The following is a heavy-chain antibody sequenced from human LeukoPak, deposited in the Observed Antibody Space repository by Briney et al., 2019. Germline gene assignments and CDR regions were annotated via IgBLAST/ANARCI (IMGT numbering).Heavy chain of an antibody. CDR1: GFTFSDYI. CDR3: AKSVAIGFDI. CDR2: VTGSGITT. Sequence: GGSLRLSCVASGFTFSDYIMNWVRQAPGKGLEWVSTVTGSGITTSYAASVKGRFTISRDNSKNTLYLQMNSLRPEDTAVYYCAKSVAIGFDIWGQGTMVTVSS. J-gene: IGHJ3*02. V-gene: IGHV3-23*01. D-gene: IGHD5-12*01.